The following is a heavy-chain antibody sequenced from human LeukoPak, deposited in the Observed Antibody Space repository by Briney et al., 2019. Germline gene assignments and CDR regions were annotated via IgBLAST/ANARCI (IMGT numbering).Heavy chain of an antibody. D-gene: IGHD2-8*02. V-gene: IGHV1-46*01. CDR1: GYTFTSYY. CDR3: AREESGGYFDY. Sequence: ASVKVSCKASGYTFTSYYMHWVRLAPGQGLGWMGLINPSGTNTNYAQKFRGRVTMTRDTSTSTVYMDLSSLRSEDTAMYFCAREESGGYFDYWGQGTLVTVSS. J-gene: IGHJ4*02. CDR2: INPSGTNT.